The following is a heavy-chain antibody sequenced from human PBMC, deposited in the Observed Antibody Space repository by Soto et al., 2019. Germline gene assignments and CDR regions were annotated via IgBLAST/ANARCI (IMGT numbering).Heavy chain of an antibody. CDR2: IIPIFGTA. J-gene: IGHJ5*02. V-gene: IGHV1-69*01. CDR3: ARGMVRGFWRWFDL. D-gene: IGHD3-10*01. CDR1: GGTFSSYA. Sequence: QVQLVQSGAEVKKPGSSVKVSCKASGGTFSSYAISWVRQAPGQGLEWMGGIIPIFGTANYAQKFQGRVTITVDESTREAYMGLSSLRSEDTVVYYCARGMVRGFWRWFDLWGEGTLVTVSS.